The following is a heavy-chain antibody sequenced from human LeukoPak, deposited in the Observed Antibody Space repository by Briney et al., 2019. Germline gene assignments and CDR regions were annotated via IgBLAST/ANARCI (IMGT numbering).Heavy chain of an antibody. J-gene: IGHJ4*02. CDR1: GFTFSSYS. CDR3: ARGEIDGPDFDQ. D-gene: IGHD5-24*01. V-gene: IGHV3-21*01. Sequence: GGSLRLSCAASGFTFSSYSMNWVRQAPGKGLEWVSSISSSSSYIYYADSVKGRFTISRDNAKNSLYLQMNSLRAEDTAVYYCARGEIDGPDFDQWGQGTLVTVSS. CDR2: ISSSSSYI.